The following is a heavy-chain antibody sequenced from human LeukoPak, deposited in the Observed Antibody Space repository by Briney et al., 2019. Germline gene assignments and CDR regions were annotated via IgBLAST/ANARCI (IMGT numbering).Heavy chain of an antibody. V-gene: IGHV1-2*02. CDR3: ASSGYSYGPRSLVY. J-gene: IGHJ4*02. CDR1: GYTFTGYY. D-gene: IGHD5-18*01. Sequence: ASVKVSCKASGYTFTGYYMHWVRQAPGQGLEWMGWINPNSGGTNYAQKFQGRVTMTRDTSTSTVYMELSSLRSEDTAVYYCASSGYSYGPRSLVYWGQGTLVTVSS. CDR2: INPNSGGT.